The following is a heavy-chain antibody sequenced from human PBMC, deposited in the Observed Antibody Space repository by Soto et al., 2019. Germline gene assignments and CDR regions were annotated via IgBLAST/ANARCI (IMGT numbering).Heavy chain of an antibody. Sequence: QVQLVESGGGVVQPGRSLRLSCEGSGFIFSNNGMHWVRQAPGKGLEWVAFMPYDGSAKFLADSVKGRFTISRDNSKSTLFLHMSSLRAEDTAMYYCAIVRVADSPLDHWGQGTLVTVSS. J-gene: IGHJ4*02. CDR3: AIVRVADSPLDH. CDR2: MPYDGSAK. D-gene: IGHD3-10*02. V-gene: IGHV3-30*02. CDR1: GFIFSNNG.